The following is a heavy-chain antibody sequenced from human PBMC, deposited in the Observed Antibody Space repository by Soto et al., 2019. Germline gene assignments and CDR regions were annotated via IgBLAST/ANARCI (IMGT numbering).Heavy chain of an antibody. CDR3: ATNYGSGSTHFDY. V-gene: IGHV1-69*02. J-gene: IGHJ4*02. Sequence: QVQLVQSGAEVKKPGSPVRVSCTASGDTFNFYTISWVRQVPGQGPEWMGRIIPMLGMSNYAQKFQGRVTIMAEKSTSTVYMNLSGLTSEGTAVYYCATNYGSGSTHFDYWGQGTLVTVSS. D-gene: IGHD3-10*01. CDR2: IIPMLGMS. CDR1: GDTFNFYT.